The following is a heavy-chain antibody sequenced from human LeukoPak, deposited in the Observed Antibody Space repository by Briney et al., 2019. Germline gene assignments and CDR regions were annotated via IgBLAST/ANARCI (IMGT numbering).Heavy chain of an antibody. Sequence: PSETLSLTCTVSGGSISSYYWSWIRQPPGKGLEWIGYIYYSGSTDYNPSLKSRVTISVDTSKNQFSLKLSSVTAADTAVYYCARHEYCSSTSCYLNPRYYYYYYGMDVWGQGTTVTVSS. CDR3: ARHEYCSSTSCYLNPRYYYYYYGMDV. V-gene: IGHV4-59*08. J-gene: IGHJ6*02. CDR2: IYYSGST. D-gene: IGHD2-2*01. CDR1: GGSISSYY.